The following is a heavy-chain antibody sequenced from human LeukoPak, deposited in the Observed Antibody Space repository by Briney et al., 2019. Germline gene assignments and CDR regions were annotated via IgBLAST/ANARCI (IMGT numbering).Heavy chain of an antibody. D-gene: IGHD3-10*01. CDR3: ARDTYYYGSGSYPTYYYYGMDV. CDR2: INPNSGGT. V-gene: IGHV1-2*02. CDR1: GYTFTGYY. Sequence: ASVKVPCKASGYTFTGYYMHWVRQAPGQGLEWMGWINPNSGGTNYAQKFQGRVTMTRDTSISTAYMELSRLRSDDTAVYYCARDTYYYGSGSYPTYYYYGMDVWGQGTTVTVSS. J-gene: IGHJ6*02.